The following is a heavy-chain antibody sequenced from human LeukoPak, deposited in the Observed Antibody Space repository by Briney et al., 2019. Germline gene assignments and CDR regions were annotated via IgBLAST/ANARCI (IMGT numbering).Heavy chain of an antibody. CDR3: ARHRSTPYRSQEGSYSFDY. V-gene: IGHV3-33*01. CDR1: GFNFSSYG. J-gene: IGHJ4*02. D-gene: IGHD6-19*01. Sequence: PGGSLRLSCVASGFNFSSYGMHWVRKAPGKGLDGVAVIWHDGSNEYDAASVKGRFTISSDNSKDTLYLQMNSLRAEDTPVYYCARHRSTPYRSQEGSYSFDYWGQGTLVTVSS. CDR2: IWHDGSNE.